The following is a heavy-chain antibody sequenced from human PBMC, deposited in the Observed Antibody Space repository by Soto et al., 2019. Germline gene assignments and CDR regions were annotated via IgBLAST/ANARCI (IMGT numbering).Heavy chain of an antibody. J-gene: IGHJ2*01. CDR1: GGTFSNYA. V-gene: IGHV1-69*12. Sequence: QVQLVQSGAEVKKPGSSVKVSCKASGGTFSNYAISWVRQAPGQGLEWMGGITPIFGTANYAQKFQGRVRITADESINTAYMELSRLRSEDTAVYYCAQTLGLAVAGPGRFDLWGRGTLVTVSS. CDR3: AQTLGLAVAGPGRFDL. D-gene: IGHD6-19*01. CDR2: ITPIFGTA.